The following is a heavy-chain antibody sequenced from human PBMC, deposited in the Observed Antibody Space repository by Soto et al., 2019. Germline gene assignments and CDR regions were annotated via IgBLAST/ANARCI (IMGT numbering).Heavy chain of an antibody. V-gene: IGHV6-1*01. J-gene: IGHJ3*01. CDR2: TYLRSKWYN. CDR3: ARAAVAFDAFDL. D-gene: IGHD2-15*01. CDR1: GDSVYTNSAT. Sequence: PPPTRSLTCGIPGDSVYTNSATWNWIRQSPSRGLEWLGRTYLRSKWYNEYAVSVKSRIAIRPDTSKNLFSLQLSSVNPEDTAVYFCARAAVAFDAFDLWGQGTVVTV.